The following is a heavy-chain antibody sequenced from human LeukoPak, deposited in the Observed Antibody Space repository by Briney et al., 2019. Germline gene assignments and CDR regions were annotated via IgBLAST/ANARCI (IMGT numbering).Heavy chain of an antibody. V-gene: IGHV3-30*01. D-gene: IGHD1-1*01. CDR3: ARDRDDQNWFDP. CDR2: ISYDGSNK. CDR1: GFTFSSYA. Sequence: GGSLRLSCAASGFTFSSYAMHWVRQAPGKGLEWVAVISYDGSNKYYADSVKGRLTISRDNSKNTLYLQMNSLRAEDTAVYYCARDRDDQNWFDPWGQGTLVTVSS. J-gene: IGHJ5*02.